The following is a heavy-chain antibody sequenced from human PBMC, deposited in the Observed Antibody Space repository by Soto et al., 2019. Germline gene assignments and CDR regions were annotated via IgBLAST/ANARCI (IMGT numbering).Heavy chain of an antibody. CDR3: GIAVAGTSAFDY. CDR2: IYPGDSDT. CDR1: GYNFDKFL. J-gene: IGHJ4*02. D-gene: IGHD6-19*01. V-gene: IGHV5-51*01. Sequence: GESLKISCKAAGYNFDKFLIGWVRQMPGKGLEWMGIIYPGDSDTRYRPSFQGQVTISVDKSISTAYLQWSSLKASDTAMYYCGIAVAGTSAFDYWGQGTLVTVSS.